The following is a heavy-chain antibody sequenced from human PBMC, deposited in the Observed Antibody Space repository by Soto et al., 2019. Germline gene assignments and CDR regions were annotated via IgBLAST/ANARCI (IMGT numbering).Heavy chain of an antibody. CDR3: ARDLGHSYGATWGHFDY. D-gene: IGHD5-18*01. V-gene: IGHV4-31*03. CDR1: GGSISSGGYY. CDR2: IYYSGST. J-gene: IGHJ4*02. Sequence: QVQLQESGPGLVKPSQTLSLTCTVSGGSISSGGYYWSWIRQHPGKGLEWIGYIYYSGSTYYNPSLKSRVTISVNTSKNQFPLKLSSVTAADTAVYYCARDLGHSYGATWGHFDYWGQGTLVTVSS.